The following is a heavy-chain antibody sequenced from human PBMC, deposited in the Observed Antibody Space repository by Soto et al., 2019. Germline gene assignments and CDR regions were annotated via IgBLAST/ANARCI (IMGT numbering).Heavy chain of an antibody. J-gene: IGHJ5*02. CDR1: GFTFSSYD. CDR2: ISDSGGST. CDR3: AKANRLVVSVAPNWFDP. Sequence: GGSLRLSCAASGFTFSSYDMSWVRQAPGKGLEWVSAISDSGGSTYYADSVKGRFTISRDNSKNTLYLQMNSLRAEDTAVYYCAKANRLVVSVAPNWFDPWGQGTLVTVSS. V-gene: IGHV3-23*01. D-gene: IGHD2-2*01.